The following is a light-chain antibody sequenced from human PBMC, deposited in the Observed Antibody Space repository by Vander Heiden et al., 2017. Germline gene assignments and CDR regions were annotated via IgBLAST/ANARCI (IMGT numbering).Light chain of an antibody. CDR2: DVS. V-gene: IGLV2-14*01. CDR3: SSYSSRSPVV. J-gene: IGLJ2*01. Sequence: QSAPHQPASASGSPGQSITISSTGTSSDVGGDNYDSWYQQQPGKAPNLLIYDVSNRPSGVSNRFSGSKSGNTASLPISGRQAEDEADYYCSSYSSRSPVVLGGGTKLAVL. CDR1: SSDVGGDNY.